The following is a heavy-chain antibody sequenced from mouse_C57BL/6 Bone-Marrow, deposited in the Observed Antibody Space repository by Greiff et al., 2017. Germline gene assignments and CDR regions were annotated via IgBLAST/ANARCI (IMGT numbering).Heavy chain of an antibody. CDR2: INPGSGGT. CDR3: AGERFPYAMHY. Sequence: QVQLQQSGPELVRPGTSVRVSCKASGYAFTNYLIEWVKQRPGQGLEWIGVINPGSGGTNYNEKFKGKATLTADKSSSTAYMQLSSLTSEDSAVYFCAGERFPYAMHYWRQATSVPAFS. D-gene: IGHD1-1*01. V-gene: IGHV1-54*01. J-gene: IGHJ4*01. CDR1: GYAFTNYL.